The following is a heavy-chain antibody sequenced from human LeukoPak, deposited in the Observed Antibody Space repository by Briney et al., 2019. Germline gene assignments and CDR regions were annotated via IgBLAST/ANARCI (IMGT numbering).Heavy chain of an antibody. Sequence: ASVKVSCKASGYTFTDYYIHWVRQAPGQGLEWMGWINPNSGGTNYAQKFQGRVTMTRDTSISPACMELSRLRSDDTAVYYCARLGSGYDSDYWGQGTLVTVFS. J-gene: IGHJ4*02. CDR1: GYTFTDYY. CDR3: ARLGSGYDSDY. D-gene: IGHD5-12*01. V-gene: IGHV1-2*02. CDR2: INPNSGGT.